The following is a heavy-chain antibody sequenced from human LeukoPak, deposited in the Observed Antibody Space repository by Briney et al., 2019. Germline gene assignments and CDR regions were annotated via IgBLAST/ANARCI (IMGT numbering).Heavy chain of an antibody. V-gene: IGHV3-73*01. Sequence: GGSLRLSCAASGFTFSGSAMHWVRQASGKGLEWVGRIRSKANSYATAYAASVKGRSTISRDDSKNTAYLQMNSLKTEDTAVYYCTREVYCGGDCYPFDYWGQGTLVTVSS. CDR1: GFTFSGSA. J-gene: IGHJ4*02. CDR3: TREVYCGGDCYPFDY. D-gene: IGHD2-21*02. CDR2: IRSKANSYAT.